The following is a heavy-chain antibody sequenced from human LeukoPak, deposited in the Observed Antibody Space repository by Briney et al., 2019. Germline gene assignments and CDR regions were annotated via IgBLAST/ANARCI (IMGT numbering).Heavy chain of an antibody. CDR2: ISGSGCST. Sequence: GGSLSLSCAASGFTFSSYAMSWVRQAPGKGLEWVSAISGSGCSTYYADSVKGRCTIASDKSTNTLYLIMNSLRAEDTAVYYCAKAYCSGVSCYVRGFDYWGQGTPVTVSS. D-gene: IGHD2-15*01. V-gene: IGHV3-23*01. CDR3: AKAYCSGVSCYVRGFDY. CDR1: GFTFSSYA. J-gene: IGHJ4*02.